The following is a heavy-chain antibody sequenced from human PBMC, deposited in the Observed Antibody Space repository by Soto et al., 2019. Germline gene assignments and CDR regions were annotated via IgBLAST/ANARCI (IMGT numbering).Heavy chain of an antibody. J-gene: IGHJ6*02. CDR1: GFTFSSYS. CDR3: ARELPRVYYHSSGLRYYYGMDV. Sequence: GSLRLSCAASGFTFSSYSMNWVRQAPGKGLEWVSYISSSSSTIYYADSVKGRFTISRDNAKNSLYLQMNSLRDEDTAVYYCARELPRVYYHSSGLRYYYGMDVWGQGTTVTVSS. D-gene: IGHD3-22*01. V-gene: IGHV3-48*02. CDR2: ISSSSSTI.